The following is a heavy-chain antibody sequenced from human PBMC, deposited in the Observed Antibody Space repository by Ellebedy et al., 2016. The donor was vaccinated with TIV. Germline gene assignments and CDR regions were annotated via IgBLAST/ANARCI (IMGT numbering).Heavy chain of an antibody. V-gene: IGHV3-53*01. CDR1: GFTVSSNS. CDR3: ARGPYSSSWYVGYYYYGMDV. D-gene: IGHD6-13*01. J-gene: IGHJ6*02. CDR2: IYSGGST. Sequence: GGSLRLXXAASGFTVSSNSMSWVRQAPGKGLEWVSVIYSGGSTYYADSVKGRFTISRDTSKNTLYLQMNSLRVEDTAVYYCARGPYSSSWYVGYYYYGMDVWGQGTTVTVSS.